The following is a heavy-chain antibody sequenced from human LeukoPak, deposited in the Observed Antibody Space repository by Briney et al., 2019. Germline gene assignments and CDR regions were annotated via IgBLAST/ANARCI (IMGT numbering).Heavy chain of an antibody. V-gene: IGHV3-48*03. Sequence: GGSLRLSCAASGFTFSSYEMNWVRQAPGKGLEWDSYISSSGSTIYYADSVKGRFTISRDNAKNSLYLQMNSLRAEDTAVYYCARDFGEVGGSGLGHDYWGQGTLVTVSS. CDR2: ISSSGSTI. CDR1: GFTFSSYE. J-gene: IGHJ4*02. CDR3: ARDFGEVGGSGLGHDY. D-gene: IGHD3-10*01.